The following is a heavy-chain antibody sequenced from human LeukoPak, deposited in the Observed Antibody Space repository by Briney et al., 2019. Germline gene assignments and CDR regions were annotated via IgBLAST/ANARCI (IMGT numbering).Heavy chain of an antibody. V-gene: IGHV4-4*07. CDR3: ARAPNYYDSSGYYYYFDY. J-gene: IGHJ4*02. CDR2: IYTSGST. CDR1: DASITNYY. D-gene: IGHD3-22*01. Sequence: SDTLSLTCTVSDASITNYYWGWIRQPAGKGLEWIGRIYTSGSTDYNPSLKSRVTISVDTSKNQFSLKLSSVTAADTAVYYCARAPNYYDSSGYYYYFDYWGQGTLVTVSS.